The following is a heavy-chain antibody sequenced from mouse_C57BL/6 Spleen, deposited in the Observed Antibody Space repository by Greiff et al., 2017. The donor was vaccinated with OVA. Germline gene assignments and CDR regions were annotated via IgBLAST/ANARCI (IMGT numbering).Heavy chain of an antibody. J-gene: IGHJ2*01. CDR3: AREVGYYYGDY. D-gene: IGHD1-1*01. V-gene: IGHV1-64*01. CDR2: IHPNSGST. Sequence: VQLQQPGAELVKPGASVKLSCKASGYTFTSYWMHWVKQRPGQGLEWIGMIHPNSGSTNYNEKFKSKATLTVDKSSSTAYMQLSSLTSEDSAVYYCAREVGYYYGDYGGQGTTLTVSS. CDR1: GYTFTSYW.